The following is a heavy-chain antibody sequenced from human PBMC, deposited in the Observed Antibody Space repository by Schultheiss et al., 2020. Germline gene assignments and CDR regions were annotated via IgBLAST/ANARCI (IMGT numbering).Heavy chain of an antibody. J-gene: IGHJ6*02. V-gene: IGHV4-31*03. CDR3: ARDMPVRYYYGMDV. CDR2: IYYSGST. CDR1: GGSISSGGYY. D-gene: IGHD2-2*01. Sequence: SETLSLTCTVSGGSISSGGYYWSWIRQHPGKGLEWIGYIYYSGSTYYNPSLKSRVTMSVDTSKNQFSLQLNSVTPEDTAVYYCARDMPVRYYYGMDVWGQGTTVTLSS.